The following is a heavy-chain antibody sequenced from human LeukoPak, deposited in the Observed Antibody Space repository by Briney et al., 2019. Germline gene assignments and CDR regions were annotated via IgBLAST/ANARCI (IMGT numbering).Heavy chain of an antibody. CDR1: GYTFTGYY. Sequence: ASVKVSCRASGYTFTGYYMHLVRQAPGQGLEWMGWINPNSGGTNYAQKLQGRVTMTRDTSISTAYMELSRLRSDDTAVYYCARDRIFGVVLHWFDPWGQGTLVTVSS. D-gene: IGHD3-3*02. CDR2: INPNSGGT. CDR3: ARDRIFGVVLHWFDP. V-gene: IGHV1-2*02. J-gene: IGHJ5*02.